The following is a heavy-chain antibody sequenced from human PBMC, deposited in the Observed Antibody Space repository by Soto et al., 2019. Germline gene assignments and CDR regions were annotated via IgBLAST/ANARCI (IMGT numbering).Heavy chain of an antibody. CDR3: ARGDREDTAVVLGVRTGEYGVDV. D-gene: IGHD2-15*01. Sequence: QVQLVESGGGVVQPGRSLRLSCAASGFTFSNYAMHWVRQAPGKGLECVAVISYNGGNRFYRDYVKGRFTISRDNSKNTVHLQIDSLRYEDAAVYYWARGDREDTAVVLGVRTGEYGVDVWGQGTTVTVSS. CDR1: GFTFSNYA. J-gene: IGHJ6*02. V-gene: IGHV3-30*04. CDR2: ISYNGGNR.